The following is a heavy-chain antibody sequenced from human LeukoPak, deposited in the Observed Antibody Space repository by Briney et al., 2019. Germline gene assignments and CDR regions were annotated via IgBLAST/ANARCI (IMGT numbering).Heavy chain of an antibody. Sequence: GASVKVSCKASGYTFTSFGINWVRQATGQGLEWMGWMNPNSGNTGYAQKFQGRVTMTRDTSINTAYLELSSLRSEDTAMYYCARTCSGTSGADFDYWGQGTLVTVSS. CDR1: GYTFTSFG. CDR3: ARTCSGTSGADFDY. D-gene: IGHD2-2*01. CDR2: MNPNSGNT. J-gene: IGHJ4*02. V-gene: IGHV1-8*01.